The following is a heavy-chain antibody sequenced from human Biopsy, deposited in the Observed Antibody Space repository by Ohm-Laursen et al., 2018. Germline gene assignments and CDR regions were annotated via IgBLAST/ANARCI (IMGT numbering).Heavy chain of an antibody. V-gene: IGHV4-34*01. D-gene: IGHD6-13*01. CDR3: ARVPLPGIGAAYQGRFLYGMDV. Sequence: SETLSLTCAVYGGSFNGYFWSWIRQPPGKGLEWIGDITQDGSTNYSPSLKSRVTISVDPAKKQFSLSLRSVTAADTAVYYCARVPLPGIGAAYQGRFLYGMDVWGQGTTVSVSS. CDR2: ITQDGST. CDR1: GGSFNGYF. J-gene: IGHJ6*02.